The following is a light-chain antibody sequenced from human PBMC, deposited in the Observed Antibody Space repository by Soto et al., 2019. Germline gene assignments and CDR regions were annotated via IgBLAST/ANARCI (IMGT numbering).Light chain of an antibody. CDR3: QDSSTSPWP. J-gene: IGKJ1*01. Sequence: MMMTQSPATLSVSPGERATLSCRAVQSVTSTYMAWYQQKPGQAPRLLIYATSFRATGIPDRFRGSGSGTDFTLTISSLEPEDSAVYYCQDSSTSPWPFGQGTKVDIK. CDR2: ATS. CDR1: QSVTSTY. V-gene: IGKV3-20*01.